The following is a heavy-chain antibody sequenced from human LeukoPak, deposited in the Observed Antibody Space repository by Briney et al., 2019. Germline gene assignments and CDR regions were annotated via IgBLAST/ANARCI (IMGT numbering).Heavy chain of an antibody. CDR2: ISGSGGST. J-gene: IGHJ4*02. D-gene: IGHD2-2*01. CDR1: GFTFSSYG. V-gene: IGHV3-23*01. Sequence: GGSLRLSCAASGFTFSSYGMSWVRQAPGKGLDWVSGISGSGGSTYSADSVKGRFTISRDNSKNTLYLQMNSLRAEDTAVYYCAKTARDIVVVPDAIFDFWGKGTLVTVSS. CDR3: AKTARDIVVVPDAIFDF.